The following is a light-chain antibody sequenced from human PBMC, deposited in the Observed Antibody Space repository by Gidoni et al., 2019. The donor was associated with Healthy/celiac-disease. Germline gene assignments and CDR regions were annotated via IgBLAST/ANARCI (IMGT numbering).Light chain of an antibody. CDR1: KLGDKY. V-gene: IGLV3-1*01. J-gene: IGLJ2*01. CDR3: QAWDSSSVG. Sequence: SYELTQPPSVSVSPGQTASITCSGDKLGDKYACWYQKKPGQSPVRVIYQDSKRPSGIPERFSGSNAGNTATLTISGTQAMDEADYYGQAWDSSSVGFGGGTKLTVL. CDR2: QDS.